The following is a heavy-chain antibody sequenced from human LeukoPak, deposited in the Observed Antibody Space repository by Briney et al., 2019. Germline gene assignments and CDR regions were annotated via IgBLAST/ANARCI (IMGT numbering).Heavy chain of an antibody. V-gene: IGHV3-11*01. J-gene: IGHJ4*02. CDR2: IDGSGTTI. CDR1: GFTLSNYA. Sequence: GGSLRLSCAASGFTLSNYAMSWIRQAPGKGLEWISYIDGSGTTIYSADSLKGRFTISRDNAKNSLYLQMNSLRADDTAVYYCARRTGHSYFDFWGQGTQVTVSS. CDR3: ARRTGHSYFDF. D-gene: IGHD1-14*01.